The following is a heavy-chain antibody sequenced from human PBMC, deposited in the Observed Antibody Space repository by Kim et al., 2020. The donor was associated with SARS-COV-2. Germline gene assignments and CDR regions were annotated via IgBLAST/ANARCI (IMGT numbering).Heavy chain of an antibody. J-gene: IGHJ4*02. D-gene: IGHD3-22*01. Sequence: DPVKGRFTISRDNSKNTLYLQMNSLRAEDTAVYYCAKDYDSSGYYYYFDYWGQGTLVTVSS. V-gene: IGHV3-30*02. CDR3: AKDYDSSGYYYYFDY.